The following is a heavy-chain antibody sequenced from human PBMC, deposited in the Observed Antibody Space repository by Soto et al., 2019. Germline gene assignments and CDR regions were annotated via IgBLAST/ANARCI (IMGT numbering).Heavy chain of an antibody. Sequence: QVQLQESGPGLVKPSETLSLTCTVSGGSVSSPTYYWSWIRQPPGTGLEWIGYMYYSGSTNYNPSLKSRVPISLDTAKNQFSLKLSSVTAAATAVSYCAGGRGHLNHWFDPWGQGTLVTVSS. V-gene: IGHV4-61*01. D-gene: IGHD3-10*01. CDR1: GGSVSSPTYY. CDR2: MYYSGST. CDR3: AGGRGHLNHWFDP. J-gene: IGHJ5*02.